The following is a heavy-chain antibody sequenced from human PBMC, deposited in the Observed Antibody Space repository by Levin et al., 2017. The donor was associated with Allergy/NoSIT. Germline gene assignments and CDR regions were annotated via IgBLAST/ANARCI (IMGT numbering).Heavy chain of an antibody. Sequence: SETLSLTCTVSGGSISSSRYYWSWIRQHPEKGLEWIGYIYYSGSTYYNPSLKSRTRISIDMSQNQFSLKLSSVTAADTALDYCARAGARSDSPAAYWGQGIMVTVSS. D-gene: IGHD2-15*01. CDR1: GGSISSSRYY. CDR3: ARAGARSDSPAAY. CDR2: IYYSGST. J-gene: IGHJ4*02. V-gene: IGHV4-31*03.